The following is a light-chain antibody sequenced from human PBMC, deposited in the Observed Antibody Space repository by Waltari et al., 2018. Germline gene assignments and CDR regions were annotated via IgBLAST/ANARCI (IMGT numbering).Light chain of an antibody. CDR3: ETGGHGTWV. J-gene: IGLJ3*02. CDR1: SGHRGHA. CDR2: VNSHGSH. Sequence: HLVVTQSPSVSAALGASVKLTCPLSSGHRGHAPPSLQQHPEKGRRYLRKVNSHGSHSKGDEIPDRFSGSSSGAERYLTISNVQSEDEADYYCETGGHGTWVFGGGTRLTVL. V-gene: IGLV4-69*01.